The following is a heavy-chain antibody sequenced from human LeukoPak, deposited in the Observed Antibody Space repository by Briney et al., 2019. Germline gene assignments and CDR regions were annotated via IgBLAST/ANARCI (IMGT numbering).Heavy chain of an antibody. CDR2: ISYDGSNK. V-gene: IGHV3-30*18. D-gene: IGHD6-19*01. CDR1: GFTFSSYG. J-gene: IGHJ1*01. Sequence: PGGSLRLSCAASGFTFSSYGMHWVRQAPGKGLEWVAVISYDGSNKYYADSVKGRFTISRDNSKNTLYLQMNSLRAEDTAVYYCAKDPLVSGSGWYGAGYFQHWGQGTLVTVSS. CDR3: AKDPLVSGSGWYGAGYFQH.